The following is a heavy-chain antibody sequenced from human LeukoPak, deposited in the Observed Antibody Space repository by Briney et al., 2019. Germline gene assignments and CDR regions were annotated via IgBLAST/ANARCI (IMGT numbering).Heavy chain of an antibody. J-gene: IGHJ4*02. CDR2: INQDGSEK. D-gene: IGHD5-18*01. V-gene: IGHV3-7*01. CDR3: ARGGEVDTAMPPDY. Sequence: GGSLRLSCAASGFTFSTYWMSWVRQAPGKGLEWVANINQDGSEKYYVDSVKGRFTISRDNAKNSLYLQMNSLRAEDTAVYYCARGGEVDTAMPPDYWGQGTLVTVSS. CDR1: GFTFSTYW.